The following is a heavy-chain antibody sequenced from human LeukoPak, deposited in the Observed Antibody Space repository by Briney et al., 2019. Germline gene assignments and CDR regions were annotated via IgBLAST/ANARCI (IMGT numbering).Heavy chain of an antibody. CDR3: AKDMGYYYGSGSYPPENDY. D-gene: IGHD3-10*01. V-gene: IGHV3-30*18. CDR2: VSFEGSNK. J-gene: IGHJ4*02. Sequence: GGSLRLSCAASRFTFSRYGMHWVRQAPGKGLEWVAVVSFEGSNKYYADSVKGRFTISRDNSKNTLSLQMNSLRAEDTAVYYCAKDMGYYYGSGSYPPENDYWGQGTLVTVSS. CDR1: RFTFSRYG.